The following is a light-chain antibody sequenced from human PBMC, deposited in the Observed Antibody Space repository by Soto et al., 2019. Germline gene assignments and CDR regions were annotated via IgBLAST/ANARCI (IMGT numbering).Light chain of an antibody. CDR2: KAS. J-gene: IGKJ1*01. CDR3: QHYNSYSEA. CDR1: QTISSW. Sequence: DIQMTQSPSTLSGSVGDRVTITCRASQTISSWLAWYQQKPGKAPKLLIYKASTLKNVVPSRFSGSGSGTEFTLTISSLQPDDFATYYCQHYNSYSEAFGQGTKVELK. V-gene: IGKV1-5*03.